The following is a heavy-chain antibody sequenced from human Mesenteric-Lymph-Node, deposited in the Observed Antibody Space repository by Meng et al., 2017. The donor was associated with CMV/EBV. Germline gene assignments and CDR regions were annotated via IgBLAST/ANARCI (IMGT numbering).Heavy chain of an antibody. CDR1: GYSFPRYW. D-gene: IGHD2-21*01. CDR2: IYPGDSDT. V-gene: IGHV5-51*01. J-gene: IGHJ4*02. CDR3: ARHRDPLPSSPFDF. Sequence: GASLKISCKGLGYSFPRYWIGWVRQMPGKGLEWMGIIYPGDSDTRYSPSFQGQVTISADKSINITYLRWSSLRASDTAMYYCARHRDPLPSSPFDFWGQGTLVTVSS.